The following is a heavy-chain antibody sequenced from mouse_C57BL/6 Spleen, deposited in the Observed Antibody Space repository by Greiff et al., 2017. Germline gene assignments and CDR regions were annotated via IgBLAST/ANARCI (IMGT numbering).Heavy chain of an antibody. V-gene: IGHV1-62-2*01. CDR1: GYTFTEYT. Sequence: QLQQSGAELVKPGASVKLSCKASGYTFTEYTIPWVKQRSGQGLEWIGWFYPGSGSIKYNEKFKDKGTLTADKSSSTVYMEISRLTSEDATVYFCARHEDSYGYEGFAYWGQGTLVTVSA. J-gene: IGHJ3*01. CDR3: ARHEDSYGYEGFAY. D-gene: IGHD2-2*01. CDR2: FYPGSGSI.